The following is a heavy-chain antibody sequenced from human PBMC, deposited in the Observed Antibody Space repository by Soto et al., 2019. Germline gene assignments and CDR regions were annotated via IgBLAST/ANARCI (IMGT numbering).Heavy chain of an antibody. D-gene: IGHD4-4*01. Sequence: QVQLQESGPGLVKPSQTLSLSCTVSGASISSGSYYWSWIRQLPGKGLEWIGYISNSGSTYYNPSLKSRVTISVDTSKNQFCLRVSSVTAADTAVYYCARAVYTNHVYWGHGTLVTVSS. J-gene: IGHJ4*01. CDR2: ISNSGST. V-gene: IGHV4-31*03. CDR1: GASISSGSYY. CDR3: ARAVYTNHVY.